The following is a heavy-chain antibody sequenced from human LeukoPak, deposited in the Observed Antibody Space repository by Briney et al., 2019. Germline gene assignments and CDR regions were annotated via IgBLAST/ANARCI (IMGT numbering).Heavy chain of an antibody. CDR2: ISGSGGST. CDR3: AKDLTYEQWLVLWFDP. V-gene: IGHV3-23*01. D-gene: IGHD6-19*01. J-gene: IGHJ5*02. CDR1: GFTFSSYA. Sequence: GGSLRLSCAASGFTFSSYAMSWVRQAPGKGLEWVSAISGSGGSTYYADSVKGRFTISRDNSKNTLYLQMNSLRAEDTAVYYCAKDLTYEQWLVLWFDPWGQGTLVTVSS.